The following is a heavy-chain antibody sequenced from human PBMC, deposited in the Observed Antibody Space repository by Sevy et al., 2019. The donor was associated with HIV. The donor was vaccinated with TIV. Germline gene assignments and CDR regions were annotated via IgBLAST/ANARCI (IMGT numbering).Heavy chain of an antibody. CDR3: ARGPDCGGDCAVGIYYAMAV. J-gene: IGHJ6*02. CDR1: GFSFSRYS. CDR2: ISSSRGTI. Sequence: GGSLRLSCVASGFSFSRYSMNWVRRAPGKGLEWVSYISSSRGTIYYADSVKGRFTISRDNAKNSLYLQMNSLRNEDSAVYYCARGPDCGGDCAVGIYYAMAVWGQGTTVTVSS. D-gene: IGHD2-21*02. V-gene: IGHV3-48*02.